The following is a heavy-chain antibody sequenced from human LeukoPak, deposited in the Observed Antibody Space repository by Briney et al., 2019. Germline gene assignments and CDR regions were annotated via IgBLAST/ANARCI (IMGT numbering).Heavy chain of an antibody. CDR3: ARGLPNSYYYYYMDV. CDR2: IIPIFGTA. J-gene: IGHJ6*03. Sequence: GASVKVSCKASGGTFSSYAISWVRQAPGQGLEWMGGIIPIFGTANYAQRFQGRVTITTDESTSTAYMELSSLRSEDTAVYYCARGLPNSYYYYYMDVWGKGTTVTVSS. V-gene: IGHV1-69*05. CDR1: GGTFSSYA. D-gene: IGHD2/OR15-2a*01.